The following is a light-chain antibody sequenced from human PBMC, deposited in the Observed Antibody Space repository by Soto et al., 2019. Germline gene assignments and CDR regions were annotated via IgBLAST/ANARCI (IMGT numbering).Light chain of an antibody. V-gene: IGKV1-27*01. J-gene: IGKJ3*01. CDR3: QKYDRDPFT. Sequence: DIQMTQSPSSLSAAVGDRVTITCRASQDISNYLAWYQQKPGKVPKLLIYAASTLQSGVPSRFSGSGFGTDFTLSISSLQPADVATYYCQKYDRDPFTFGPGTKVEIQ. CDR1: QDISNY. CDR2: AAS.